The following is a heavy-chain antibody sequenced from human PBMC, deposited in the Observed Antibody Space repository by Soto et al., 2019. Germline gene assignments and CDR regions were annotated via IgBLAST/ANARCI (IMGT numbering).Heavy chain of an antibody. Sequence: QVQLQQWGAGLLKPSETLSLTCAVYGGSFSGYYWNWIRQPPGKGLEWIGEINHSGSTNYNPSLKSRVNLSVDTSTNQFSLKLSSVTAADTAVYYCARGWGRIFDYWGQGTLVTVSS. CDR3: ARGWGRIFDY. D-gene: IGHD7-27*01. J-gene: IGHJ4*02. CDR1: GGSFSGYY. V-gene: IGHV4-34*01. CDR2: INHSGST.